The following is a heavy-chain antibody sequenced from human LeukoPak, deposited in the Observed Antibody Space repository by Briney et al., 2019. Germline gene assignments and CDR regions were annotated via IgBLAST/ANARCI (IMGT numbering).Heavy chain of an antibody. J-gene: IGHJ4*02. CDR1: GGSISSGSYY. Sequence: SETLSLTCTVSGGSISSGSYYWSWIRQPPGKGLEWIGNIHYSGSTYYKPSLKSRVTISVDTSKNQFSLTLTSVTAADTAMYYCASDAPGLLGYWGQGTLVTVSS. D-gene: IGHD2-15*01. V-gene: IGHV4-39*07. CDR3: ASDAPGLLGY. CDR2: IHYSGST.